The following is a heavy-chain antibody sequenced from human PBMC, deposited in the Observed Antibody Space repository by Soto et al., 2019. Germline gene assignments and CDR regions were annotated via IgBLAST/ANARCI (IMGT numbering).Heavy chain of an antibody. CDR3: ARHGAIAVAGTPYYYGMDV. Sequence: GESLKISCKGSGYSFTSYWIGWVRQMPGKGLEWMGIIYPGDSDTRYSPSFQGQVTISADKSISTAYLQWSSLKASDTAMYYCARHGAIAVAGTPYYYGMDVWGQGTTVTVSS. V-gene: IGHV5-51*01. D-gene: IGHD6-19*01. CDR1: GYSFTSYW. J-gene: IGHJ6*02. CDR2: IYPGDSDT.